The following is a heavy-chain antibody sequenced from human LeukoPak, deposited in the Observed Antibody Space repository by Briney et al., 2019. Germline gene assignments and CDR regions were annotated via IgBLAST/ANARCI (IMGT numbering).Heavy chain of an antibody. Sequence: SQTLSLTCTVSGGSISSGDYYWSWLRQAPGKGLEWIGYVDYSGSTYYNPSLKSRVTISVDTSKNQFSLKLSSVTAADTAVYYCARAPGDGYNWGDFDYWGQGTLVTVSS. CDR3: ARAPGDGYNWGDFDY. J-gene: IGHJ4*02. CDR1: GGSISSGDYY. V-gene: IGHV4-30-4*01. CDR2: VDYSGST. D-gene: IGHD5-24*01.